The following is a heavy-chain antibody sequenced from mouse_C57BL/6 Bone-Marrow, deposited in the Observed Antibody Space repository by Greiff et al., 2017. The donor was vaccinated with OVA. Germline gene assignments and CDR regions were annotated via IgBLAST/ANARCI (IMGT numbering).Heavy chain of an antibody. J-gene: IGHJ3*01. CDR3: ANEYYGSSPWFAY. CDR2: INPNYGTT. D-gene: IGHD1-1*01. CDR1: GYSFTDYN. V-gene: IGHV1-39*01. Sequence: SGPELVKPGASVKISCKASGYSFTDYNMNWVKQSTGKSLEWIGVINPNYGTTSYNQKFKGKATLTVDQSSSTAYMQLNSLTSEDSAVFDCANEYYGSSPWFAYWGQGTLVTVSA.